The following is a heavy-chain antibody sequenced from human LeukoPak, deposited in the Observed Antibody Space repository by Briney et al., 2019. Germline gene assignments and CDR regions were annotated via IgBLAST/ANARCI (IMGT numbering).Heavy chain of an antibody. D-gene: IGHD3-10*01. CDR1: GFTFSTYA. V-gene: IGHV3-23*01. J-gene: IGHJ4*02. CDR3: AKVRVYGSGAFDY. CDR2: IVGRGGST. Sequence: GGSLRLSCVASGFTFSTYAMSWVRQAPGKGLEWVSTIVGRGGSTFYADSVKGRFSISRDNSKNTLFLQMNSLRAEDTAVYYCAKVRVYGSGAFDYWGQGTLVTVSS.